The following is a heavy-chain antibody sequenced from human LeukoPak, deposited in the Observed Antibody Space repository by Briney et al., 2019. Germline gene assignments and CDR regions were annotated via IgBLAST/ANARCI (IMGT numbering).Heavy chain of an antibody. D-gene: IGHD3-22*01. Sequence: SETLSLTCTVSGGSTSTYYWSWIRQPPGKGLEWIGYIYYSGNTNYNPSLKSRVTISVDTSERQFSLKLSSVTAADTAAYYCARHMTVTYDAFDIWGQGTMVTVSS. V-gene: IGHV4-59*08. CDR3: ARHMTVTYDAFDI. CDR1: GGSTSTYY. J-gene: IGHJ3*02. CDR2: IYYSGNT.